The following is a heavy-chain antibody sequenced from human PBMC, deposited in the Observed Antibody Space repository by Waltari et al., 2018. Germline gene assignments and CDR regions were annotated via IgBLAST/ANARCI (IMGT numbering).Heavy chain of an antibody. J-gene: IGHJ4*02. V-gene: IGHV3-49*04. CDR3: ARDEFLGLVVYY. Sequence: EVQLVESGGGLVQPGRSLRLSCTASGFTFGDYAMSWVRQAPGKGLEWVGFIRSKAYGGTTEYAASVKGRFTISRDDSKSIAYLQMNSLRAEDTAVYYCARDEFLGLVVYYWGQGTLVTVSS. CDR1: GFTFGDYA. D-gene: IGHD6-19*01. CDR2: IRSKAYGGTT.